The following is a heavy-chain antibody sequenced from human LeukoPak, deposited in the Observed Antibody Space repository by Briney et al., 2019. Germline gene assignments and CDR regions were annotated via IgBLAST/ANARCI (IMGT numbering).Heavy chain of an antibody. CDR2: IIPIFGIA. Sequence: ASVKVSCKASGGTFSSYAISWVRQAPGQGLEWMGRIIPIFGIANYAQKFQGRVTITADKSTSTAYMELSSLRSDDTAVYYCARDGIQYYYGSGSYYDYWGQGTLVTVSS. D-gene: IGHD3-10*01. CDR1: GGTFSSYA. CDR3: ARDGIQYYYGSGSYYDY. V-gene: IGHV1-69*04. J-gene: IGHJ4*02.